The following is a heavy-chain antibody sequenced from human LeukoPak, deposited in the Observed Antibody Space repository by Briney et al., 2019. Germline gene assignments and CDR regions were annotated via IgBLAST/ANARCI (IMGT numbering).Heavy chain of an antibody. CDR1: RFTFSNYW. J-gene: IGHJ4*02. CDR2: IKQDGSEK. V-gene: IGHV3-7*04. D-gene: IGHD3-22*01. Sequence: PGGSLRLSCEASRFTFSNYWMSWVRQAPGKGLEWVANIKQDGSEKYYVDSVKGRFTISRDNAKNSLYLQMNSLRAEDTAVYYCARGRQVYYDSSGCNYWGQGTLVTVSS. CDR3: ARGRQVYYDSSGCNY.